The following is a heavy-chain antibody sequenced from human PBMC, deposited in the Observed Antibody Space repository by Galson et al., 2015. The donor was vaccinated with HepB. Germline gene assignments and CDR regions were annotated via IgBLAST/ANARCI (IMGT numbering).Heavy chain of an antibody. V-gene: IGHV1-18*04. CDR3: ARLPFYSGSYYAGDYYFDGMDV. J-gene: IGHJ6*02. D-gene: IGHD1-26*01. Sequence: SVKVSCKASGYTFTKYGISWVRQAPGQGLEWMGWMGRISADNENTHYAQNLQGRVTMTTDPSTSTAYMDLRSLRSDDTAVYFCARLPFYSGSYYAGDYYFDGMDVWGQGTTVTVSS. CDR1: GYTFTKYG. CDR2: MGRISADNENT.